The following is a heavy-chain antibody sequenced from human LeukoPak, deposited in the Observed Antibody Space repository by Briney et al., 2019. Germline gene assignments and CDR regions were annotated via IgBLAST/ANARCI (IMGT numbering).Heavy chain of an antibody. V-gene: IGHV3-23*01. D-gene: IGHD2-21*01. CDR1: GFTFSSYA. J-gene: IGHJ4*02. Sequence: GGSLRLSCAASGFTFSSYAMSWVRQAPGKGLEWVSAIGGSGGSTYYADSVKGRFTISRDNSKNTLYLQMNSLRAEDTAVYYCARDPSGVSHDYWGQGTLVTVSS. CDR3: ARDPSGVSHDY. CDR2: IGGSGGST.